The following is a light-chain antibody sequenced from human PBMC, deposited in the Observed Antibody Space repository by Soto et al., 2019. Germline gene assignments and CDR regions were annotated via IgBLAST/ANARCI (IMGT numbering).Light chain of an antibody. CDR2: DTT. CDR1: DGPATSNHY. CDR3: LLAYSGGRV. Sequence: QAVVTQEPSLTVSPGGTVTLTCGSSDGPATSNHYPYWYQQRPGQVPRTLIYDTTNRQSWAPARFSGSLVGVKAALTLSGAQPEDEADYYCLLAYSGGRVFGGGTKLTVL. V-gene: IGLV7-46*01. J-gene: IGLJ2*01.